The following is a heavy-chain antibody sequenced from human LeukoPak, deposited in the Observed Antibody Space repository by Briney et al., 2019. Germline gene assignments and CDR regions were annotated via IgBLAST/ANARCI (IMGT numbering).Heavy chain of an antibody. J-gene: IGHJ4*02. V-gene: IGHV4-59*01. CDR1: GGSISSYY. Sequence: PSETLSLTCTVSGGSISSYYWSWIRQPPGKGLEWIGYIYYSGSTNYNPSLRSRVTISVDTSKNQFSLKLNSVTAADTAVYYCVRDYGGYYDSSGPLGIWGQGTLVTVSS. D-gene: IGHD3-22*01. CDR3: VRDYGGYYDSSGPLGI. CDR2: IYYSGST.